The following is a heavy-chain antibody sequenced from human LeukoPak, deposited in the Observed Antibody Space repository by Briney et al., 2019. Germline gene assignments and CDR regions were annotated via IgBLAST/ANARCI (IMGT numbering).Heavy chain of an antibody. CDR3: VRHPARGAGGYAFDI. J-gene: IGHJ3*02. D-gene: IGHD2-15*01. Sequence: PSETLSLTCTVSGGSISSYYWSWIRQPPEKGLEWLAYIYYSGSTNYNPSLNSRVTISVDTSKNQFSLRLTSVTAADTAVYYCVRHPARGAGGYAFDIWGQGTMVTVSS. V-gene: IGHV4-59*08. CDR2: IYYSGST. CDR1: GGSISSYY.